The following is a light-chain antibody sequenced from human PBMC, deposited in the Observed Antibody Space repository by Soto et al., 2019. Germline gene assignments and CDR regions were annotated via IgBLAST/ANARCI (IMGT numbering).Light chain of an antibody. CDR2: DVS. CDR1: SSDVGGYNY. V-gene: IGLV2-14*01. CDR3: SSYTGSSTHV. J-gene: IGLJ1*01. Sequence: QSALTQPASVSGSPGQSITLSCTGTSSDVGGYNYVSWYQQHPGKAPKLMIYDVSNRPSGVSNRFSGSKSGNTASLTISGLQAEDEADYYCSSYTGSSTHVFGTGTKLTVL.